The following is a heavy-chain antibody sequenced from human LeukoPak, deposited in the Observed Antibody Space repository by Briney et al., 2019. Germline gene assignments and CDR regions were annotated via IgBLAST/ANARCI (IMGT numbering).Heavy chain of an antibody. CDR3: ARRIASAYALDS. V-gene: IGHV3-33*01. CDR2: IWFDGSNK. CDR1: GFTFSSYG. Sequence: GGSLRLSCAASGFTFSSYGMHWVRQAPGKGLEWVAVIWFDGSNKYYADSVKGRFTISRDNSKNTLYLLMNSLRAEDTAVYYCARRIASAYALDSWGQGTLVTVSS. D-gene: IGHD3-16*01. J-gene: IGHJ4*02.